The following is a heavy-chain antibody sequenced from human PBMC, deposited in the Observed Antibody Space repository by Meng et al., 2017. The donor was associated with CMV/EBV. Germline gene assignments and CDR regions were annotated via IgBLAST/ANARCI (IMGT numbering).Heavy chain of an antibody. CDR3: ARDPAWSVITPRRGFDY. J-gene: IGHJ4*02. Sequence: QLRRVQSGAEVKQPGASVKVSCNASGYTFTGYVISWVRQAPGQGLEWMGWISAYNGNTNYAQKLQGRVTMTTDTSTSTAYMELRSLRSDDTAVYYCARDPAWSVITPRRGFDYWGQGTLVTVSS. CDR1: GYTFTGYV. V-gene: IGHV1-18*01. CDR2: ISAYNGNT. D-gene: IGHD2-15*01.